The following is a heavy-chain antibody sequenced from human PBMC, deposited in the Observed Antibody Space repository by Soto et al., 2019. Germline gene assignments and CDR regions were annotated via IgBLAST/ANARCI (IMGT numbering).Heavy chain of an antibody. D-gene: IGHD6-19*01. CDR3: ARGIAVAGDDDY. J-gene: IGHJ4*02. CDR1: GGSFSGYY. V-gene: IGHV4-34*01. CDR2: INHSGST. Sequence: QVQLQQWGAGLLKHSETLCLTCAVYGGSFSGYYRSWIRQPPGKGLEWIGEINHSGSTNYNPSLKSRVTISVDTSKNQFSLKLSSVTAADTAVYYCARGIAVAGDDDYWGQGTLVTVSS.